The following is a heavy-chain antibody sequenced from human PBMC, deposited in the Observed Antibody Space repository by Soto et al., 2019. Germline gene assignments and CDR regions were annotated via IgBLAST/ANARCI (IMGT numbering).Heavy chain of an antibody. V-gene: IGHV3-15*07. CDR2: IKNKPNGETR. D-gene: IGHD4-17*01. CDR1: GFIFSDEW. J-gene: IGHJ3*01. CDR3: TRGNYGASHD. Sequence: EVQLVESGGALIKSGGSLRLSCAASGFIFSDEWMNWVRQAPGKGLEWVGRIKNKPNGETRNYAAPVKGRFTISRDDSRSRLYLQMNNLKADDTGVYYCTRGNYGASHDWGQGTLVTVSS.